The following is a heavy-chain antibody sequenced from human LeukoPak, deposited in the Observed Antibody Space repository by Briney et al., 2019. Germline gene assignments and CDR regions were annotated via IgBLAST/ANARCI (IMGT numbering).Heavy chain of an antibody. V-gene: IGHV1-18*01. D-gene: IGHD1-14*01. CDR1: GYTFTSYG. CDR3: ARAGISDVTTDFDY. Sequence: GASVKVSFKASGYTFTSYGISWVRQAPGQGLEWMGWISAYNGNTNYAQKLQGRVTMTTDTSTSTVYMELRSLRSDDTAVYYCARAGISDVTTDFDYWGQRTLVTVSS. J-gene: IGHJ4*02. CDR2: ISAYNGNT.